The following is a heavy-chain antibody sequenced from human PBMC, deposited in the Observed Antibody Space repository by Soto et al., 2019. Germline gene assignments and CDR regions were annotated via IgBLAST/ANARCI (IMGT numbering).Heavy chain of an antibody. V-gene: IGHV6-1*01. CDR2: TYYRSKWYN. J-gene: IGHJ1*01. Sequence: PSQTLSLTCAISGDSVSSNSAAWNWIRQSPSRGLEWLGRTYYRSKWYNDYAVSVKSRITINPDTSKNQFSLQLNSVTPEDTAVYYCAREVYYYDSSGYYSAEYFQHWGQGTLVTVS. D-gene: IGHD3-22*01. CDR3: AREVYYYDSSGYYSAEYFQH. CDR1: GDSVSSNSAA.